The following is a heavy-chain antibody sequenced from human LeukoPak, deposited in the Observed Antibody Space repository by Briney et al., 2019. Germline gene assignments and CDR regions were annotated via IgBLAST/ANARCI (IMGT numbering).Heavy chain of an antibody. CDR2: ISSSSSTI. CDR1: GFTFSSYS. Sequence: GGSLRLSCAASGFTFSSYSMNWVRQAPGKGLEWVSYISSSSSTIYYADSVKGRFTISRDNAKNSLYLQMNSLRAEDTAVYYCARGNRGLSPDYWGQGTLVIVSS. V-gene: IGHV3-48*01. D-gene: IGHD1-14*01. J-gene: IGHJ4*02. CDR3: ARGNRGLSPDY.